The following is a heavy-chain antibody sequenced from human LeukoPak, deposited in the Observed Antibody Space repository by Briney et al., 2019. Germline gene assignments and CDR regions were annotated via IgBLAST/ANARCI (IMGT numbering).Heavy chain of an antibody. CDR1: GGSFSGYY. CDR3: ARAGLYGSSWYDAFDI. D-gene: IGHD6-13*01. J-gene: IGHJ3*02. Sequence: SETLSLTCAVYGGSFSGYYWSWIRQPPGKGLEWIGEINHSGSTNYNPSLKSRVTISVDTTKNQFSLKLSSVTAADTAVYYCARAGLYGSSWYDAFDIWGQGTMVTVSS. CDR2: INHSGST. V-gene: IGHV4-34*01.